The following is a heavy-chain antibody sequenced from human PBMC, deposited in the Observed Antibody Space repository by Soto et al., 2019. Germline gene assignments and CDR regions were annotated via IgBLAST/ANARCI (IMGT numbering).Heavy chain of an antibody. CDR2: IYPGDSDT. CDR1: GYSFTSYW. CDR3: ARHSRYVVFEPTYYYYYYMDF. V-gene: IGHV5-51*01. J-gene: IGHJ6*03. Sequence: PGESLKISCKGSGYSFTSYWIGWVRQMPGKGLEWMGIIYPGDSDTRYSPSFQGQVTISADKSISTAYLQWSSLKASYTAMYYCARHSRYVVFEPTYYYYYYMDFWGKGITVNVFS. D-gene: IGHD3-16*01.